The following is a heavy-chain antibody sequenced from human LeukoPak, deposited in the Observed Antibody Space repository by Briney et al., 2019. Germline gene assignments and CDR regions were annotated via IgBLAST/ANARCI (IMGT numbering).Heavy chain of an antibody. CDR1: GGSVSDYY. CDR2: IYHTGST. CDR3: AREAGDY. J-gene: IGHJ4*02. Sequence: TSETLSLTCTISGGSVSDYYWSWIRQSPGKGLEWIGYIYHTGSTSYSPSLKSRVTISADTSQNQFSLKLSSVTAADTAVYYCAREAGDYWGQGTLVTVSS. V-gene: IGHV4-59*02.